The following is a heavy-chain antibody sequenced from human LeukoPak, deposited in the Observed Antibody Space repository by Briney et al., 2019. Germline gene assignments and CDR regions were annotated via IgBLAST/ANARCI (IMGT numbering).Heavy chain of an antibody. V-gene: IGHV3-23*01. Sequence: PEGSLRLSCAASGFTFSSYAMTWVRQAPGKGLEWVSGISASGGSTYYAASVKGRFTVSRDKSRNTLSLQMDSLGAEDTAVYYCAIDQRTSSIKGAFDIWGQGTMVTVSS. CDR2: ISASGGST. D-gene: IGHD2-2*01. CDR1: GFTFSSYA. CDR3: AIDQRTSSIKGAFDI. J-gene: IGHJ3*02.